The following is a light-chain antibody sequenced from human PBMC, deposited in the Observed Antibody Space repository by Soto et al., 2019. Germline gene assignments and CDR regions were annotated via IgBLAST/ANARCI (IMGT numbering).Light chain of an antibody. Sequence: QSVLTQSSSASASLGSSVKLTCTLSSGHSSNIIAWHQQQPGKAPRYLMKLERSGNYIKGSGVPDRFSGSSSGADRYLTISNPLSEDEADYYCETWDSNTRVFGGGTKLTVL. V-gene: IGLV4-60*03. CDR3: ETWDSNTRV. CDR2: LERSGNY. J-gene: IGLJ2*01. CDR1: SGHSSNI.